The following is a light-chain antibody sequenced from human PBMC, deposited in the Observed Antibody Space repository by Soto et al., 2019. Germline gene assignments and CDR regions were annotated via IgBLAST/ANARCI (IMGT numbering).Light chain of an antibody. CDR1: QSVSSN. V-gene: IGKV3-15*01. Sequence: EIVMTQSPATLSVSPGERATLSCRASQSVSSNVAWYQQKPGQAPRLLISGASTRATGIPVSFSGSGSGTEFTLTISSLQPEDFAVYYCQQYNNWPRTFGQGTKVEIK. CDR2: GAS. J-gene: IGKJ1*01. CDR3: QQYNNWPRT.